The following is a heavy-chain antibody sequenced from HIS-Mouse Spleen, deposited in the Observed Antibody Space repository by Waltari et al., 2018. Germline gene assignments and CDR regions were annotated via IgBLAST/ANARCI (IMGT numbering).Heavy chain of an antibody. D-gene: IGHD6-13*01. CDR2: IYYSGST. V-gene: IGHV4-39*07. CDR3: AREIPYSSSWYDWYFDL. Sequence: QLQLQESGPGLVKPSETLSLTCTVPGGSISSSSYSCGWLRQPPGKGLEWIGSIYYSGSTYYNPSLKSRVTISVDTSKNQFSLKLSSVTAADTAVYYCAREIPYSSSWYDWYFDLWGRGTLVTVSS. J-gene: IGHJ2*01. CDR1: GGSISSSSYS.